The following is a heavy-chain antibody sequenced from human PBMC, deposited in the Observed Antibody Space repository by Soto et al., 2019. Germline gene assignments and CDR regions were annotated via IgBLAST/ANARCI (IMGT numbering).Heavy chain of an antibody. Sequence: QVQLVESGGGVVQPGRSLRLSCAASGFTFSSYGMHWVRQAPGKGLEWVAVIWYDGSNKYYADSVKGRFTISRDNSKNTLYLQMYSLRAEDTAGYYCARDQGDLGIDVWGQGTTVTVSS. J-gene: IGHJ6*02. CDR1: GFTFSSYG. V-gene: IGHV3-33*01. CDR2: IWYDGSNK. D-gene: IGHD3-3*01. CDR3: ARDQGDLGIDV.